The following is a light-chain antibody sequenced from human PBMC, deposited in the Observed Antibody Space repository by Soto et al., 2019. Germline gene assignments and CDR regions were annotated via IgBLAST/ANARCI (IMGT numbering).Light chain of an antibody. CDR3: QQLSRYPRT. CDR1: QALSNY. CDR2: SAS. Sequence: DIQLTQSPSFLSASVGDRVTTTCRASQALSNYLAWYQQKPGKAPDLLIYSASTLQSGVPSRFSGSGSETEFTLTIRALQPEDFATYYCQQLSRYPRTFGGGTKVDIK. V-gene: IGKV1-9*01. J-gene: IGKJ4*01.